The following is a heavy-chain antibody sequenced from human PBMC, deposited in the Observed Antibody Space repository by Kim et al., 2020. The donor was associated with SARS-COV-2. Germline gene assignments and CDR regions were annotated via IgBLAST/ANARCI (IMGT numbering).Heavy chain of an antibody. D-gene: IGHD3-16*02. V-gene: IGHV7-4-1*02. J-gene: IGHJ4*02. Sequence: ASVKVSCKASGYTFTMNAISWVRQAPGQGLEWMGWINTDTGNPTYAQAFTRRFVFSLDTSVTTAYLQISSLEPDDTALYYCTRVIWGTYRYTDYWGQGTLVTVSS. CDR1: GYTFTMNA. CDR3: TRVIWGTYRYTDY. CDR2: INTDTGNP.